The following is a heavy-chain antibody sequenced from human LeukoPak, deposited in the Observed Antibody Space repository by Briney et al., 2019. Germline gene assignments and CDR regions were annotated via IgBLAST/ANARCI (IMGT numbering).Heavy chain of an antibody. CDR1: GFTFSSYW. J-gene: IGHJ6*03. Sequence: GGSLRLSCAASGFTFSSYWMHWVRQAPGKGLVWVSRINSDGSSTSYADSVKGRFTISRDNAKNTLYLQMNSLRAEDTAVYYCARYIRAYYYYYMDVWGKGTTVTVSS. CDR2: INSDGSST. V-gene: IGHV3-74*01. D-gene: IGHD1-14*01. CDR3: ARYIRAYYYYYMDV.